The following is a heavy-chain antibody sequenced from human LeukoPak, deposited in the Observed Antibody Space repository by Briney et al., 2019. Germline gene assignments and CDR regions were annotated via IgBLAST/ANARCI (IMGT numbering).Heavy chain of an antibody. D-gene: IGHD5-24*01. CDR1: GGSISRDY. CDR3: TRDRRDGYNYVDI. J-gene: IGHJ4*02. CDR2: IYYSGST. Sequence: SETLSLTCTVSGGSISRDYWSWIRQPPGKGLEWIGYIYYSGSTYYNPSLKSRVTISVDTSKNQFSLKLSSVTAADTAVYYCTRDRRDGYNYVDIWGQGTLVTVSS. V-gene: IGHV4-59*01.